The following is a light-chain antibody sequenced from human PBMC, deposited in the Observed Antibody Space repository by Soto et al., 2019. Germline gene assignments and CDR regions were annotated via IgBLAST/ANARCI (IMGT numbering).Light chain of an antibody. Sequence: ESVVRRVQGSMNSYAGERATLCCRASQSVSSNYLAWYQQKPGQAPRLLIYGASTRATGIPDRFSGSGSGTDFTLTISRLEPEDSAVYYCQQYGSSPTWTFGLGTKVDIK. V-gene: IGKV3-20*01. CDR3: QQYGSSPTWT. CDR1: QSVSSNY. J-gene: IGKJ1*01. CDR2: GAS.